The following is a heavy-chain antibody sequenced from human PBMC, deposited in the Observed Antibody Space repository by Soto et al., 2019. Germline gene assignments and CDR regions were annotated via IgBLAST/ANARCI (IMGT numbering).Heavy chain of an antibody. Sequence: ETLALSCAVSGDSISSGYYWAWIRQPPGKGQEWIGSIYHSGTTYYNPSLESRVTISVDTSRNQFSLRLSSVTAADSAVYYCARTETVDSHPYF. D-gene: IGHD7-27*01. CDR2: IYHSGTT. CDR1: GDSISSGYY. CDR3: ARTETVDSHPYF. V-gene: IGHV4-38-2*01. J-gene: IGHJ4*01.